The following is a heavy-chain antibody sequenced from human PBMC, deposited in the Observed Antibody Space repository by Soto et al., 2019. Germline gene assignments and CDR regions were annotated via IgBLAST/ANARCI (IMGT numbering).Heavy chain of an antibody. V-gene: IGHV4-34*01. J-gene: IGHJ6*02. CDR1: GWSSSGYY. CDR2: INHSGST. Sequence: ETLSLTCSVYGWSSSGYYWSWIRQPPGKGLEWIGEINHSGSTNYNPSLKSRVTISVDTSKNQFSLKLSSVTAADTAVYYCARVRRLRYDIWTGYYKGIFLYGMDVWGQGTTVTVSS. D-gene: IGHD3-9*01. CDR3: ARVRRLRYDIWTGYYKGIFLYGMDV.